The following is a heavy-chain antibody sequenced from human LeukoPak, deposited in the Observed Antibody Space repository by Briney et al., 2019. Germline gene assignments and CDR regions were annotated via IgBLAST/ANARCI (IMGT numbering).Heavy chain of an antibody. CDR2: IYHSGST. V-gene: IGHV4-38-2*02. Sequence: PSETLSLTCTVSGYSISSGYYWGWIRQPPGKGLEWIGSIYHSGSTYYNPSLKSRVTISVDTSKNQFSLKLSSVTAADTAVYYCASSRTLGYCSGGSCSTIDYWGQGTLVTVSS. J-gene: IGHJ4*02. D-gene: IGHD2-15*01. CDR1: GYSISSGYY. CDR3: ASSRTLGYCSGGSCSTIDY.